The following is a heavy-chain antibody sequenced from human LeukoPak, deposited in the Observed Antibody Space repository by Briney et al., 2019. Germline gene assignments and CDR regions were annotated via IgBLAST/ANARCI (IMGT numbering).Heavy chain of an antibody. CDR1: GFTFSSYS. D-gene: IGHD5-24*01. CDR3: ARTRRDGYNFGSHTDY. V-gene: IGHV3-21*01. Sequence: GGSLRLSCAASGFTFSSYSMNWVRQAPGKGLEWVSSISSSSNYIYYADSVKGRFTISRDNAKNSLYLQMNSLRAEDTAVYSCARTRRDGYNFGSHTDYWGQGTLVTVSS. J-gene: IGHJ4*02. CDR2: ISSSSNYI.